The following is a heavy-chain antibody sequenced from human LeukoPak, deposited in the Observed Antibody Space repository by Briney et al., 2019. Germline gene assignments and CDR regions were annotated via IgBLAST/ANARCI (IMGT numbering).Heavy chain of an antibody. V-gene: IGHV4-59*01. CDR1: GGSISSNY. Sequence: PSETLSLTCTVSGGSISSNYWSWIRQPPGKGLEWIGYIYNSGSTTYNPSLKSRVTISVDTSKNQFSLKLSSVTAADTAVYYCAGASRVRLDYWGQGTLVTVSS. CDR2: IYNSGST. CDR3: AGASRVRLDY. D-gene: IGHD4/OR15-4a*01. J-gene: IGHJ4*02.